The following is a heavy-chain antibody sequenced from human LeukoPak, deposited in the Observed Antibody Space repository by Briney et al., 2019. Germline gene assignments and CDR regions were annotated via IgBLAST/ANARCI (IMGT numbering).Heavy chain of an antibody. D-gene: IGHD3-22*01. Sequence: GGSLRLSCAASGFPFSTYNMNWVRQAPGKGLEWVSSISSSSSYIYYADSVKGRFTISRDNAKNSLYLQMNSLRAEDTAVYYCARENYDNSGLGPHGYYYYMDVWGKGTTVTVSS. J-gene: IGHJ6*03. CDR1: GFPFSTYN. V-gene: IGHV3-21*01. CDR2: ISSSSSYI. CDR3: ARENYDNSGLGPHGYYYYMDV.